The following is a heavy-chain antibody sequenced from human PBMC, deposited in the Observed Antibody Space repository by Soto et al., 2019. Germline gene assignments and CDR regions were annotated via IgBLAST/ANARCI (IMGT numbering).Heavy chain of an antibody. D-gene: IGHD3-3*01. J-gene: IGHJ6*02. V-gene: IGHV3-7*01. CDR2: IKQDGSEK. CDR3: ARARRRYYDFWRGYYKEDYYYHGMDV. Sequence: GGSLRLSCAASGFTFSSYWMSWVRQAPGKGLEWVANIKQDGSEKYYVDSVKGRFTISRDNAKNSLYLQMNSLRAEDTAVYYCARARRRYYDFWRGYYKEDYYYHGMDVWGQGTTVTVS. CDR1: GFTFSSYW.